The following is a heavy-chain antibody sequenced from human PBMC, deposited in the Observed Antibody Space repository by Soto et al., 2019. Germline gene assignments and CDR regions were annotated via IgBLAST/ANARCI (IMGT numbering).Heavy chain of an antibody. V-gene: IGHV4-30-4*08. CDR3: ARSYYYDSSGYYLSVPIFDY. D-gene: IGHD3-22*01. J-gene: IGHJ4*02. CDR1: GGSISSGGYY. CDR2: IYYSGST. Sequence: PSETLSLTCTVSGGSISSGGYYWSWIRQHPGKGLEWIGYIYYSGSTYYNPSLKSRVTISVDTPKNQFSLKLSSVTAADTAVYYCARSYYYDSSGYYLSVPIFDYWGQGTLVTVSS.